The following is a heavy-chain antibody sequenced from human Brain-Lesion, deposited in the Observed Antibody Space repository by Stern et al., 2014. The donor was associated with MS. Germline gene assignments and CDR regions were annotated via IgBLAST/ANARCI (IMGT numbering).Heavy chain of an antibody. CDR1: GGSISSSSYY. D-gene: IGHD3-10*01. V-gene: IGHV4-39*01. CDR3: AKLWLGELPESPFDY. Sequence: VQLEESGPGLVKPSETLSLTCTVSGGSISSSSYYWGWIRQPPGKGLEWIGSIYYRGSTYYNPSLKSRVTISMDTSKNLFSLRLSSVTAADTAVYFCAKLWLGELPESPFDYWGQGTLVTVSS. CDR2: IYYRGST. J-gene: IGHJ4*02.